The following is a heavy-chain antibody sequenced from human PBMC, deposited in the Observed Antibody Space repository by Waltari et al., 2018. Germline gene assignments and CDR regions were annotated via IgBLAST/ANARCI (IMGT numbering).Heavy chain of an antibody. V-gene: IGHV2-5*01. CDR1: GFSLSTSGVG. D-gene: IGHD2-8*02. Sequence: QITLKESGPTLVKPTQTLTLTCTFSGFSLSTSGVGVGWIRQPPGKALEWLALIYWNDDKRYSPSLKSRLTITKDTSKNQVVLTMTNMDPVDTATYYCAHSLIDLYSTGGVCYHDAFDIWGQGTMVTVSS. CDR3: AHSLIDLYSTGGVCYHDAFDI. CDR2: IYWNDDK. J-gene: IGHJ3*02.